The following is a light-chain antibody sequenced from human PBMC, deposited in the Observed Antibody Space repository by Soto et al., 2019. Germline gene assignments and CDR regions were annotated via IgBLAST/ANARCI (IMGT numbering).Light chain of an antibody. Sequence: SYELTQPPSVSVAPGQTARISCGGNNIGSKSVHWFQQKPRQAPVLGVYDDNDRPSGIPERFSGSNSGNTATLTISRVEAGDEADYYCQVWDSISDHLVFGTGTKLTVL. J-gene: IGLJ1*01. V-gene: IGLV3-21*02. CDR2: DDN. CDR1: NIGSKS. CDR3: QVWDSISDHLV.